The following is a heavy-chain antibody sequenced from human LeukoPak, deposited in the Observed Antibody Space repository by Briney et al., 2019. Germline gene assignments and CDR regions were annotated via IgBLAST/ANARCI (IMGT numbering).Heavy chain of an antibody. CDR3: ANRRGTAMLFEY. V-gene: IGHV3-23*01. Sequence: GGSLRFSCAASGITFNNYGMAWVRPVLGKGLEWVSAISGSGHSTYYADSVKGRFTISRDNSKNTLYLQMNSLRAEDTAVYYCANRRGTAMLFEYWGQGTLVTVSS. D-gene: IGHD5-18*01. CDR1: GITFNNYG. J-gene: IGHJ1*01. CDR2: ISGSGHST.